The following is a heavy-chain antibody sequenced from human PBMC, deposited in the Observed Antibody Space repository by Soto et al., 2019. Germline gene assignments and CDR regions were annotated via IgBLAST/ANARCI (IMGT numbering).Heavy chain of an antibody. D-gene: IGHD1-1*01. Sequence: QVQLVESGGGVVQPGRSLRLSCAASGFTLSGYGLHWVRQAPGKGLEWVAVIWNDGVNKYYEESVKGRFTISRDDSKNTLYLQMTSLRAEDTAVYYCARGNWHDWWWGQGTLVTVSS. CDR2: IWNDGVNK. J-gene: IGHJ4*02. CDR3: ARGNWHDWW. CDR1: GFTLSGYG. V-gene: IGHV3-33*01.